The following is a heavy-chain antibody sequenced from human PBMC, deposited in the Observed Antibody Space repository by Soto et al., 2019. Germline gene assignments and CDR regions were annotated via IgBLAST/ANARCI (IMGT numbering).Heavy chain of an antibody. J-gene: IGHJ5*02. Sequence: GGSLILWCASSGVNFSSYWMSWVRQAPGKGLEWVANIKQDGSEKYYVDSVKGRFTISRDNAKNSLYLQMNSLRAEDTAVYYCARERGGSYKLTSNWFDPWGQGTLVTVSS. CDR2: IKQDGSEK. V-gene: IGHV3-7*03. D-gene: IGHD3-10*01. CDR1: GVNFSSYW. CDR3: ARERGGSYKLTSNWFDP.